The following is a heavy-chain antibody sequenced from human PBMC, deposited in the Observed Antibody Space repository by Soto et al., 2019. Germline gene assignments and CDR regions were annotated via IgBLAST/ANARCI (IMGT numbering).Heavy chain of an antibody. V-gene: IGHV4-34*01. CDR1: GGSFSGYY. D-gene: IGHD5-12*01. CDR3: AREGGYDKGFDY. CDR2: INHSGST. J-gene: IGHJ4*02. Sequence: SETLSLTCAVYGGSFSGYYWNWIRQPPGKGLEWIGEINHSGSTNYNPSLKSRVTISLDTSKNQFSLKLSSVTAADTAVYYCAREGGYDKGFDYWGQGTLVTVSS.